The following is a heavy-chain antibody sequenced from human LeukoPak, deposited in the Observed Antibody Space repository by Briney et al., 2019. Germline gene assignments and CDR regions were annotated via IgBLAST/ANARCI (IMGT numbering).Heavy chain of an antibody. CDR3: ARVRIAARSLFDAFDI. CDR1: GYTFTGYY. Sequence: ASVKVSCKASGYTFTGYYMHWVRQAPGQGLEWMGWINPNSGGTNYAQKFQGRVTMTRDTSISTDYLELSRLRSDDTAVYYCARVRIAARSLFDAFDIWGQGTMVTVSS. CDR2: INPNSGGT. J-gene: IGHJ3*02. D-gene: IGHD6-6*01. V-gene: IGHV1-2*02.